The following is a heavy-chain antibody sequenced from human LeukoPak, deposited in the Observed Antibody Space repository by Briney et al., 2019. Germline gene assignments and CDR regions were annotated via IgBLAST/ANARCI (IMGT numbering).Heavy chain of an antibody. J-gene: IGHJ5*02. CDR2: GSDSGGT. V-gene: IGHV4-34*01. CDR1: GDSLSGHY. CDR3: AKNGQSGFPFDP. D-gene: IGHD1-26*01. Sequence: PSETLSLTCAVYGDSLSGHYWSWIRQSPGKGLEWIGEGSDSGGTKFNPSLKSRVSISADMSKNQFSLKLTSVTAADTAVYHCAKNGQSGFPFDPWGQGTLVTVSS.